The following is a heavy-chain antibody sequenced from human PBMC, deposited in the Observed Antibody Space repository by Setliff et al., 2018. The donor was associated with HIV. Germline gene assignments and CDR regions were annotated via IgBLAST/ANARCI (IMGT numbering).Heavy chain of an antibody. J-gene: IGHJ4*02. D-gene: IGHD6-13*01. Sequence: ASVKVSCKASGYSFTSFGISWVRQAPGQGLEWVGWMSDYNRNTEHAEKFRGRVTLTKDISTSTAYMELRSLRLDDTAVYYCAVHGSTTYYFDYWGQGTPVTVSS. CDR1: GYSFTSFG. CDR2: MSDYNRNT. V-gene: IGHV1-18*01. CDR3: AVHGSTTYYFDY.